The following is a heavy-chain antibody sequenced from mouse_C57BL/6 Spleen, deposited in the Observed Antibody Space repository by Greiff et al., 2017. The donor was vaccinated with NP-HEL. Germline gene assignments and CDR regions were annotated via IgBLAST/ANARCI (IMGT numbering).Heavy chain of an antibody. CDR3: ANYYGSSSLAY. J-gene: IGHJ3*01. CDR2: INPYNGGT. V-gene: IGHV1-19*01. D-gene: IGHD1-1*01. CDR1: GYTFTDYY. Sequence: VQLQQSGPVLVKPGASVKMSCKASGYTFTDYYMNWVKQSHGKSLEWIGVINPYNGGTSYNQKFKGKATLTVDKSSSTAYMELNSLTSEDSAVYYCANYYGSSSLAYWGQGTLVTVSA.